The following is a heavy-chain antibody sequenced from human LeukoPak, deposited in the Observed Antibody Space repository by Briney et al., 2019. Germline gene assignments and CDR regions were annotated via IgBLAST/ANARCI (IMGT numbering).Heavy chain of an antibody. CDR1: GYTFTSYY. CDR2: ISAYNGNT. Sequence: GASVKVSCKASGYTFTSYYMHWVRQAPGQGLEWMGWISAYNGNTNYAQKLQGRVTMTTDTSTSTAYMELRNLRSDDTAVYYCARSLITMVRGVIIVPNGGPDWFDPWGQGTLVTVSS. V-gene: IGHV1-18*04. D-gene: IGHD3-10*01. J-gene: IGHJ5*02. CDR3: ARSLITMVRGVIIVPNGGPDWFDP.